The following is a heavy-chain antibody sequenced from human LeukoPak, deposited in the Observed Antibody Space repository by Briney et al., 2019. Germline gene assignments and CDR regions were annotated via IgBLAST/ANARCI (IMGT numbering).Heavy chain of an antibody. V-gene: IGHV4-4*02. CDR1: GVSISSSNW. CDR2: IYHSGST. D-gene: IGHD1-7*01. Sequence: SETLSLTCAVSGVSISSSNWWSWVRQPPGKGLEWIGEIYHSGSTNKNPSLKSRVTISVDKSKNQFSLKLSSVTAADTAVYYCAMRRDNWNYLIDSWGQGTLVTVSS. J-gene: IGHJ4*02. CDR3: AMRRDNWNYLIDS.